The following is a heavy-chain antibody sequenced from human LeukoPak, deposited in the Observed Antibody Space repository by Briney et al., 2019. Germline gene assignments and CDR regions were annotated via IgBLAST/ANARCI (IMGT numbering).Heavy chain of an antibody. D-gene: IGHD7-27*01. Sequence: GGSLRLSCTASGFTFSSYTMSWIRQAPGKGLKWVSTITTGGPNTYYADSVKGRFTVSRDDSKNTPYLRMNSLRAEDTAVYYCAKEGGLWVSAHWGDTWGRGTLVTVSS. CDR2: ITTGGPNT. CDR3: AKEGGLWVSAHWGDT. J-gene: IGHJ5*02. V-gene: IGHV3-23*01. CDR1: GFTFSSYT.